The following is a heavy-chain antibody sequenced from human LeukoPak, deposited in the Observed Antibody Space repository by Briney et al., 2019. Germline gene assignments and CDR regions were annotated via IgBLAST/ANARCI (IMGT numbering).Heavy chain of an antibody. D-gene: IGHD6-19*01. V-gene: IGHV3-23*01. J-gene: IGHJ4*02. CDR3: AKDNRRHYTSGPNPDSLH. Sequence: GGSLRLSCAASGFTFSSYAMSWVRQAPGKGLEWVSAISGSGGSTYYADSVKGRFTISRDNAKNSLYLQMNSLRVEDTAFYYCAKDNRRHYTSGPNPDSLHWGQGALVTVSS. CDR2: ISGSGGST. CDR1: GFTFSSYA.